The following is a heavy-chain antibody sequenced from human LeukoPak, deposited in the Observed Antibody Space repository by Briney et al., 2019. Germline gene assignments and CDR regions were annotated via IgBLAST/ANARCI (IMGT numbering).Heavy chain of an antibody. CDR1: GGTFSSYA. CDR2: IIPIFGTA. J-gene: IGHJ4*02. CDR3: ASRYFDWSQFHY. V-gene: IGHV1-69*05. Sequence: SVKVSCKASGGTFSSYAISWVRQAPGQGLEWMGGIIPIFGTANYAQKFQGRVTITTDESTSTAYMGLSSLRSEDTAVYYCASRYFDWSQFHYWGQETLVTVSS. D-gene: IGHD3-9*01.